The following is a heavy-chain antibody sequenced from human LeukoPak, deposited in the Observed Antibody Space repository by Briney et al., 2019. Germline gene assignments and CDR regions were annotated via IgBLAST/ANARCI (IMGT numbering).Heavy chain of an antibody. CDR1: GFTFSRYW. CDR2: INSDGSST. D-gene: IGHD3-22*01. V-gene: IGHV3-74*01. Sequence: SGGSLRLSCAASGFTFSRYWMHWVRQAPGKGLVWVSRINSDGSSTSYADSVKGRFTISRDNAKNTLYLQMNSLRAEDTAVYYCARDAHYYDSSGYYSAPHFDYWGQGTLVTVSS. CDR3: ARDAHYYDSSGYYSAPHFDY. J-gene: IGHJ4*02.